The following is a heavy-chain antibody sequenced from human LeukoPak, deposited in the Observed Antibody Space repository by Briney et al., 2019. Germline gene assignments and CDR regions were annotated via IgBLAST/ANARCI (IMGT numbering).Heavy chain of an antibody. CDR1: GFTFSSYC. CDR2: IKRDGSEK. J-gene: IGHJ4*02. D-gene: IGHD2-21*01. CDR3: ASYSSKGRDY. V-gene: IGHV3-7*01. Sequence: GSLRLSCAASGFTFSSYCMSWVRQAPGKGLEWVANIKRDGSEKYYVDSVKGRFTISRDNAKNSLYLQMNSLRAEDTAVYYCASYSSKGRDYWGQGTLVTVSS.